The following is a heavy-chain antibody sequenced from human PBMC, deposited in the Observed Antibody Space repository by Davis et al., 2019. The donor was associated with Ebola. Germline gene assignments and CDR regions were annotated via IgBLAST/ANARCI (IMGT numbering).Heavy chain of an antibody. J-gene: IGHJ6*04. CDR2: VTSSGGGT. D-gene: IGHD3-16*01. V-gene: IGHV3-23*01. Sequence: GGSLRLSCAASGFTFSSYAMTWARQATRKGLEWVSAVTSSGGGTYYADSVKGRFTISRDNSKNTLYLQMNSLRVEDTAVYYCAKGGSGLPSDYSYGMGVWGKGTTVTVSS. CDR3: AKGGSGLPSDYSYGMGV. CDR1: GFTFSSYA.